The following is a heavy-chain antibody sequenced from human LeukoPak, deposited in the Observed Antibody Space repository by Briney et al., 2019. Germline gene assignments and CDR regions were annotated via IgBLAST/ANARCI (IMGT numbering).Heavy chain of an antibody. CDR3: AKDLALGYYDSSGYLDY. J-gene: IGHJ4*02. D-gene: IGHD3-22*01. Sequence: PGGSLRLSCAASGFTFSSYGMHWVRQAPGKGLEWVAVISYDGSNKYYADSVKGRFTISRDNSKNTLYLQMNSLRAEDTAVYYCAKDLALGYYDSSGYLDYWGQGTLVTVSS. V-gene: IGHV3-30*18. CDR2: ISYDGSNK. CDR1: GFTFSSYG.